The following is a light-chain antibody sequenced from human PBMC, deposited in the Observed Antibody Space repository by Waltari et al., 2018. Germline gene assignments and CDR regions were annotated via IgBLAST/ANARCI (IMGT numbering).Light chain of an antibody. CDR1: ASNIGGNL. Sequence: QSVLTQPPSASGTPGRRVTISCSGSASNIGGNLVNWYQQLPGKAPKLLVYRSDRRPSGVPDRFSASKTGTSASLASSGLQSEDEADYFCASWDDSLNGHWVFGGGTKVTVL. J-gene: IGLJ3*02. V-gene: IGLV1-44*01. CDR3: ASWDDSLNGHWV. CDR2: RSD.